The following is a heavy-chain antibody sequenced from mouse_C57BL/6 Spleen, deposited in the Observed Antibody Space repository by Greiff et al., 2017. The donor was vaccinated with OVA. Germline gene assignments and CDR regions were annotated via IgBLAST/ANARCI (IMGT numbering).Heavy chain of an antibody. Sequence: QVQLQQPGAELVMPGASVKLSCKASGYTFTSYWMHWVKQRPGQGLEWIGELDPSDSYTNYNQKFKGKSTLTVDKSSSTAYMQLSSLTSEDSAVYYCARVTTVVPYWYFDVWGTGTTVTVSS. V-gene: IGHV1-69*01. CDR2: LDPSDSYT. CDR1: GYTFTSYW. CDR3: ARVTTVVPYWYFDV. J-gene: IGHJ1*03. D-gene: IGHD1-1*01.